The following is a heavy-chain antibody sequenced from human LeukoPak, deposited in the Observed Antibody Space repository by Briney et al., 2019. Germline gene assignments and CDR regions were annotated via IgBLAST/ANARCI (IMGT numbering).Heavy chain of an antibody. D-gene: IGHD3-9*01. V-gene: IGHV3-30*14. J-gene: IGHJ4*02. Sequence: GGSLRLSCEASGFTFSTYPMHWVRQAPDKGLEWVAMISHHGSNEYYTDSVKGRFTISRDNSKNTLYLQMNNPRVEDTAIYYCARVHDTSGYYHYFDSWGQGTLVTVSS. CDR3: ARVHDTSGYYHYFDS. CDR1: GFTFSTYP. CDR2: ISHHGSNE.